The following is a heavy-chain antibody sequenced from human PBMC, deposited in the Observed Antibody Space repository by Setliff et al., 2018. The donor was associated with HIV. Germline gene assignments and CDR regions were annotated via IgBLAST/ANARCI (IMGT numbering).Heavy chain of an antibody. CDR2: IYYSGST. CDR3: ARQHYYDSSGRNLMDV. J-gene: IGHJ6*03. D-gene: IGHD3-22*01. Sequence: PSETLSLTCTVSGGSISSGSYYWSWIRQPAGKGLEWIGYIYYSGSTTYNPSLESRVTISIDTSKNQFSLKLSSVTAADTAVYYCARQHYYDSSGRNLMDVWGKGTTVTVSS. CDR1: GGSISSGSYY. V-gene: IGHV4-61*10.